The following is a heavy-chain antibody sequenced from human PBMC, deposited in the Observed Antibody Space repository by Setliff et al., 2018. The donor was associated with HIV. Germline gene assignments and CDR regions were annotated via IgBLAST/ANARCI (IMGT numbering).Heavy chain of an antibody. CDR3: ARDFSGFDS. V-gene: IGHV4-31*03. CDR2: IFYDGRT. D-gene: IGHD2-15*01. CDR1: GGSINNAFYY. Sequence: SETLSLTCTVSGGSINNAFYYWNWIRQHPGKGLEWIGSIFYDGRTHYSPSLKSRFIISIDTSKNQFSLRLNSVTAADTAVYCCARDFSGFDSWGRGTLVTVSS. J-gene: IGHJ4*02.